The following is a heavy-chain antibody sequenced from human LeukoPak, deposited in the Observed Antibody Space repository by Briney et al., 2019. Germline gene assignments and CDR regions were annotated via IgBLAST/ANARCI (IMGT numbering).Heavy chain of an antibody. V-gene: IGHV4-30-2*01. CDR3: ARTSGTVTTSWFDP. CDR1: GGSISSGGYS. Sequence: SQTLSLTCAVSGGSISSGGYSWSWIRQPPGKGLEWIGYIYHSGSTYYNPSLKSRVTISVDRSKNQFSLKLSSVTAADTAVYYCARTSGTVTTSWFDPWGQGTLVTVSS. J-gene: IGHJ5*02. CDR2: IYHSGST. D-gene: IGHD4-17*01.